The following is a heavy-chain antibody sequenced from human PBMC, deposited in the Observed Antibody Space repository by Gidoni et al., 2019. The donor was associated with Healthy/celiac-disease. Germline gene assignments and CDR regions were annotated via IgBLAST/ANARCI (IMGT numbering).Heavy chain of an antibody. CDR3: ARDQKGRWLSAFDI. J-gene: IGHJ3*02. CDR2: IYSSGST. Sequence: QVQLQESGPGLVKPSETLSLTCTVSGGSISSYYWSWIRQPPGKGLEWIGYIYSSGSTNYNPSLKSRVTISVDTSKNQFSLKLSSVTAADTAVYYCARDQKGRWLSAFDIWGQGTMVTVSS. V-gene: IGHV4-59*01. CDR1: GGSISSYY. D-gene: IGHD2-15*01.